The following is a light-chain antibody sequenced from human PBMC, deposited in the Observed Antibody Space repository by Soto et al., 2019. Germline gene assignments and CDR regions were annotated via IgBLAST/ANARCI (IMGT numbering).Light chain of an antibody. CDR2: GAS. CDR1: QSVSSSY. V-gene: IGKV3-20*01. CDR3: QQYGSSPLLT. J-gene: IGKJ4*01. Sequence: EIVLTQSPGTLSLSPGERATLSCRASQSVSSSYLAWYQQKPGQAPRLLIYGASSRATGIPDRFSGSGSGTHFTITISRLEPEDFAVYYCQQYGSSPLLTFGGGTKLEIK.